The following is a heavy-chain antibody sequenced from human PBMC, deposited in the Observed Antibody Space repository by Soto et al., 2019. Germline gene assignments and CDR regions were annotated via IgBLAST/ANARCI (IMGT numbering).Heavy chain of an antibody. CDR1: GFTFSNHW. CDR2: INTDGSFR. D-gene: IGHD6-19*01. Sequence: EVQLVESGGGLVQPGGSLRLSCTASGFTFSNHWMHWVRQGPGQGLVWVSRINTDGSFRDYADSVRGRFTISRDNAKNTLILQMNSLRAEDTAVYYCVRGTSAWSGKDYVGQGTLVTVSS. J-gene: IGHJ4*02. V-gene: IGHV3-74*01. CDR3: VRGTSAWSGKDY.